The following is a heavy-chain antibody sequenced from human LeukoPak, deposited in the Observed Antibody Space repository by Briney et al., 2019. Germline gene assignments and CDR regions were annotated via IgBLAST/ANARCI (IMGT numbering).Heavy chain of an antibody. J-gene: IGHJ6*02. D-gene: IGHD6-19*01. CDR3: AKDDTGYSSAWAGYYYGMDV. V-gene: IGHV3-43D*03. Sequence: PGGSLRLSCAASGFTFDDYAMHWVRQAPGKGLEWVSLISWDGGSTYYADSVKGRFTISRDNSKNSLYLQMNSLRAEDTALYYCAKDDTGYSSAWAGYYYGMDVWGQGTTVTVSS. CDR2: ISWDGGST. CDR1: GFTFDDYA.